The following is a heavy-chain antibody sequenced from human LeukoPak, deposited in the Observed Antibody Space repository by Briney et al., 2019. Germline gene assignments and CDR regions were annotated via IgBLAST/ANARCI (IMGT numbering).Heavy chain of an antibody. CDR2: ISGYNDNT. CDR3: ARVPPEWVTQYYYYYYMDV. D-gene: IGHD4-23*01. V-gene: IGHV1-18*01. Sequence: GASVKVSCKASGYTFSSYGITWVRQAPGQGLEWMGWISGYNDNTNYAQKLQGRVTMTTDTSTSTAYMELRSLRSDDTAVYYCARVPPEWVTQYYYYYYMDVWGKGTTVTVSS. CDR1: GYTFSSYG. J-gene: IGHJ6*03.